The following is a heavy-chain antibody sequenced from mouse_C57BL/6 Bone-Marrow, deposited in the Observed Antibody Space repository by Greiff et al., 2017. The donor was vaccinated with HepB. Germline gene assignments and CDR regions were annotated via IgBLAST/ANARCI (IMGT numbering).Heavy chain of an antibody. D-gene: IGHD1-1*01. J-gene: IGHJ2*01. V-gene: IGHV1-63*01. CDR3: ARGGYGSSSYYFDY. CDR2: IYPGGGYT. CDR1: GYTFTNYW. Sequence: VKLQQSGAELVRPGTSVKMSCKASGYTFTNYWIGWAKQRPGHGLEWIGDIYPGGGYTNYNEKFKGKATLTADKSSSTAYMQFSSLTSEDSAIYYCARGGYGSSSYYFDYWGQGTTLTVSS.